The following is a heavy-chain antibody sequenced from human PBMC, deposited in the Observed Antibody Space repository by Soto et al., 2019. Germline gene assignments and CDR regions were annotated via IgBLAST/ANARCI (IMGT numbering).Heavy chain of an antibody. CDR1: GGSISSSNW. J-gene: IGHJ6*02. V-gene: IGHV4-4*02. D-gene: IGHD2-2*01. CDR3: AKVVGGYYYAMDV. Sequence: QVQLQESGPGLVKPSGTLSLTCAVSGGSISSSNWWSWVRQPPGKGLEWIGEIYHSGSTNYNPSLKSRVTISVDKPKNQFSLKLSSATAADTAVYYCAKVVGGYYYAMDVWGQGTTVTVSS. CDR2: IYHSGST.